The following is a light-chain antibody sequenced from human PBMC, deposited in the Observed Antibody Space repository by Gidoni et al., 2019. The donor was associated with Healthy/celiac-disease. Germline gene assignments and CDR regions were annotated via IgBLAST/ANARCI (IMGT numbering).Light chain of an antibody. CDR1: QSVSSSY. Sequence: SQSVSSSYLAWYQQKPGQAPRLLIYGASSWATGIPDRFSGSGSGTDFTLTISRLEPEDFAVYYCQQYGSSAYSFGQGTKLEIK. CDR2: GAS. CDR3: QQYGSSAYS. V-gene: IGKV3-20*01. J-gene: IGKJ2*03.